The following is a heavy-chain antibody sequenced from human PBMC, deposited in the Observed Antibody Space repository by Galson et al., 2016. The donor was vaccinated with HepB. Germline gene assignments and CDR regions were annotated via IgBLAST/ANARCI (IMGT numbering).Heavy chain of an antibody. CDR1: GDAFSNSL. J-gene: IGHJ4*02. D-gene: IGHD6-13*01. CDR3: ARSRLAAAALHYFDS. CDR2: ITPFFGTT. V-gene: IGHV1-69*06. Sequence: SVKVSCKASGDAFSNSLINWVRHTPGHALEWMGDITPFFGTTDYAQKFQDRVSITADKSTSTAYMELKSLISGDTAIYFCARSRLAAAALHYFDSWGQGTRVTFSS.